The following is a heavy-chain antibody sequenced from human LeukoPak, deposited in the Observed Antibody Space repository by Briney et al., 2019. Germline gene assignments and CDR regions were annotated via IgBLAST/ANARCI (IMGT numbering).Heavy chain of an antibody. CDR3: ARDEGFGELLYGMDV. V-gene: IGHV3-11*06. D-gene: IGHD3-10*01. J-gene: IGHJ6*04. CDR1: GFTFSDYY. Sequence: PGGSLRLSCAASGFTFSDYYMSWIRQAPGKGLEWVSYISSSSSYTNYADSVKGRFTISRDNAKNSLYLQMNSLSAEDTAVYYCARDEGFGELLYGMDVWGKGTTVTVSS. CDR2: ISSSSSYT.